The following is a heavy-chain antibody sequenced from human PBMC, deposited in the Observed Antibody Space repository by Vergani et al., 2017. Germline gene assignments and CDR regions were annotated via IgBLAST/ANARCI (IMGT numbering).Heavy chain of an antibody. Sequence: QVLLVQSGAEVKKPGASVRVSCKTSGYTFTSYYMHWVRQAPGQGLEWMGIINPSGGSTSYAQKFQGRVTMTRDTSTSTVYMELSSLRSEDTAVYYCARGGSTHYYYYYMDVWGKGTTVTVSS. J-gene: IGHJ6*03. CDR2: INPSGGST. CDR1: GYTFTSYY. V-gene: IGHV1-46*03. CDR3: ARGGSTHYYYYYMDV. D-gene: IGHD2-2*01.